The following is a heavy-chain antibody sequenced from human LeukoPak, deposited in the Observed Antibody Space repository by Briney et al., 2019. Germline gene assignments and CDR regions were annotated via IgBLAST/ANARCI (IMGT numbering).Heavy chain of an antibody. CDR3: ARVLSSSSLDY. Sequence: PGRSLRLSCAASGFTFSFYAMHWVRQAPGKGLEWVAVISYDGTKKFYADSVKGRFTISRDNSKNTLSLQLNSLRAEDTAVYYCARVLSSSSLDYWGQGTLVTVSS. D-gene: IGHD6-6*01. J-gene: IGHJ4*02. CDR1: GFTFSFYA. V-gene: IGHV3-30*01. CDR2: ISYDGTKK.